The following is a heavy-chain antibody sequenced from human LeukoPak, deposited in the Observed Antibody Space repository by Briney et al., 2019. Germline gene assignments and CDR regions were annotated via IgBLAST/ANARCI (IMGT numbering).Heavy chain of an antibody. CDR3: ARDRIGDIGGYLDY. V-gene: IGHV3-30-3*01. CDR2: ISYDGSNK. CDR1: GFTFSSYA. D-gene: IGHD3-22*01. J-gene: IGHJ4*02. Sequence: PGRSLRLSCAASGFTFSSYAMHWVRQAPGKGLEWVAVISYDGSNKYYADSVKGRFTISRDNSKNTLYLQMNSLRAEDTAVYYCARDRIGDIGGYLDYWGQGTLVTVSS.